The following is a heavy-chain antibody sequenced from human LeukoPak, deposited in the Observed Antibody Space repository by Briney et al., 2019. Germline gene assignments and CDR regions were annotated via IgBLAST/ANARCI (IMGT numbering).Heavy chain of an antibody. D-gene: IGHD2-2*01. CDR2: ISYDGSNK. J-gene: IGHJ6*02. CDR1: GFTFSSYA. CDR3: ARERRTSSSYYYYGMDV. Sequence: GGSLRLSCAASGFTFSSYAMHRVRQAPGKGLEWVAVISYDGSNKYYADSVKGRFTISRDNSKNTLYLQMNSLRAEDTAVYYCARERRTSSSYYYYGMDVWGQGTTVTVSS. V-gene: IGHV3-30-3*01.